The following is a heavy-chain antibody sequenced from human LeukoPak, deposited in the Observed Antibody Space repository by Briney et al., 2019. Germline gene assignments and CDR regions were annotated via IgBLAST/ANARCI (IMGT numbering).Heavy chain of an antibody. CDR2: INAGNGNT. V-gene: IGHV1-3*01. CDR3: ARNIVVVPAETNQPYYYGMDV. J-gene: IGHJ6*02. D-gene: IGHD2-2*01. Sequence: GGSLRLSCAASGYTFTSYAMHWVRQAPGQRLEWMGWINAGNGNTKYSQKFQGRVTITRDTSASTAYMELSSLRSEDTAVYYCARNIVVVPAETNQPYYYGMDVWGQGTTVTVSS. CDR1: GYTFTSYA.